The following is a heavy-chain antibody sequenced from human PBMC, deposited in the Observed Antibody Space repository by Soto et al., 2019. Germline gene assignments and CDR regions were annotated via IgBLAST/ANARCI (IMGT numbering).Heavy chain of an antibody. CDR1: GGSISSSSYY. J-gene: IGHJ6*03. CDR2: IYYSGST. CDR3: ASLPDYGNYYYYMDV. D-gene: IGHD4-17*01. V-gene: IGHV4-39*01. Sequence: LPETLSLTCTVSGGSISSSSYYWGWIRQPPGKGLEWIGSIYYSGSTYYNPSLKSRVTISVDTSKNQFSLKLSSVTAADTAVYYCASLPDYGNYYYYMDVWGKGTTVTVSS.